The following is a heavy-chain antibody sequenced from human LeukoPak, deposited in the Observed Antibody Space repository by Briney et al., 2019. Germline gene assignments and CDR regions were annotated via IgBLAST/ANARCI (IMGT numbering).Heavy chain of an antibody. J-gene: IGHJ4*02. CDR3: AKDSPPNIAASLLEMGY. D-gene: IGHD6-6*01. V-gene: IGHV3-23*01. CDR2: ISGSGGST. Sequence: PGGALRLSCAASGFTFSSYAMSWVRQAPGKGLEWVSAISGSGGSTYYADSVKGRFTISKDNSKNTLYLQMNSLRAEDTAVYYCAKDSPPNIAASLLEMGYWGQGTLVTVSS. CDR1: GFTFSSYA.